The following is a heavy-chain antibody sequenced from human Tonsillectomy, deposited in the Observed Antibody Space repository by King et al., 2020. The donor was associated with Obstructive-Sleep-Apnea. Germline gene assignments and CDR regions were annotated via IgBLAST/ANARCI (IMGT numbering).Heavy chain of an antibody. CDR3: ARGSGAAAVNWFDP. Sequence: VQLQQWGAGLLKPSETLSLTCAVYGGSFSDYYWSWIRQPPGKGLEGIGEINHSGSTNYNPSLKSRVTLSVDTSNNQFSLKLSSVTAADTAVYYCARGSGAAAVNWFDPWGQGTLVTVSS. J-gene: IGHJ5*02. CDR2: INHSGST. V-gene: IGHV4-34*01. CDR1: GGSFSDYY. D-gene: IGHD6-13*01.